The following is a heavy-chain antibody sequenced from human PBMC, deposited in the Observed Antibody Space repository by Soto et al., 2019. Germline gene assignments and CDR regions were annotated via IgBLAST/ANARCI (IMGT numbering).Heavy chain of an antibody. CDR2: ISAYNGNT. CDR1: GYTFTSYG. CDR3: GRDWGSYALDN. J-gene: IGHJ4*02. V-gene: IGHV1-18*01. Sequence: QVQLVQSGAEVKKPGASVKVSCKASGYTFTSYGISWVRQAPGQGLEWMGWISAYNGNTNYAQKLKGRVTVTTDTSASTAYIERRSLGSDDPAQDYWGRDWGSYALDNRGQGNLVTVSS. D-gene: IGHD1-26*01.